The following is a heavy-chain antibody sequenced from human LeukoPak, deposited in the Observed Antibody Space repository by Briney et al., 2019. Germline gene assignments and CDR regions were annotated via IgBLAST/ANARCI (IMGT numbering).Heavy chain of an antibody. Sequence: SGTLSLTCTVSGGSISSSSYYWGWIRQPPGKGLEWIGSVSYSGSTYYNPSLKSRVSISADTSKNQFSLKLSSVTAADTAVYYCASSRQMWYFQNWGRGTLVTVSS. D-gene: IGHD2-21*01. V-gene: IGHV4-39*07. J-gene: IGHJ1*01. CDR1: GGSISSSSYY. CDR3: ASSRQMWYFQN. CDR2: VSYSGST.